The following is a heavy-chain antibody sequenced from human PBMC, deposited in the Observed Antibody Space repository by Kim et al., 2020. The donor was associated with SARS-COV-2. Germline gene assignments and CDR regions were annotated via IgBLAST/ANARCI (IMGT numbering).Heavy chain of an antibody. CDR2: ISYDGSNK. V-gene: IGHV3-33*05. J-gene: IGHJ4*02. CDR3: ARGISGWSPPSPLDY. D-gene: IGHD6-19*01. Sequence: GGSLRLSCAASGFTFSSYGMHWVRQAPGKGLEWVAVISYDGSNKYYADSVKGRFTISRDNSKNTLYLQMNSLRAEDTAVYYCARGISGWSPPSPLDYWGQGTLVTVSS. CDR1: GFTFSSYG.